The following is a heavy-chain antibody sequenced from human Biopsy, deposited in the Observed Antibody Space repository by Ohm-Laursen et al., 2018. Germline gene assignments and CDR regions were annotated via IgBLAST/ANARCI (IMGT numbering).Heavy chain of an antibody. J-gene: IGHJ6*02. CDR1: GISFSRSA. Sequence: GSLRLSCAASGISFSRSAMNWVRQAPGKGLEWVSGITASGGTTYYADSVKGRFTISRDNSNNTLYLQMNSLRAEDTALYYCAKDRYTGKYYYYYGMDVWGQGTTVSVSS. V-gene: IGHV3-23*01. CDR3: AKDRYTGKYYYYYGMDV. D-gene: IGHD3-16*02. CDR2: ITASGGTT.